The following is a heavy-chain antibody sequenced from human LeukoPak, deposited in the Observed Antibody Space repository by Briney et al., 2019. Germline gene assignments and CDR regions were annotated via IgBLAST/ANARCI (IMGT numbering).Heavy chain of an antibody. CDR2: ISNSGSTI. J-gene: IGHJ4*02. CDR1: GFTFSDYY. V-gene: IGHV3-11*01. CDR3: AKIIQPTSYSSFDY. Sequence: SGGSLRLSCAASGFTFSDYYMSWIRQAPGKGLEWISYISNSGSTIYYADSVKGRFTISRDNSKNTLYLQMNSLRAEDTAVYYCAKIIQPTSYSSFDYWGQGTLVTVSS. D-gene: IGHD6-13*01.